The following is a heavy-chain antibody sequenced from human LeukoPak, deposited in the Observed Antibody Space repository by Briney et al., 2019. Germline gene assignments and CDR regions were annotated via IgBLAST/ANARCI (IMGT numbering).Heavy chain of an antibody. CDR2: IKSKTDGGTT. J-gene: IGHJ3*02. V-gene: IGHV3-15*01. CDR1: GFTFSNAW. Sequence: PGGSLRLSCAASGFTFSNAWMSWVRQAPGKGLEWVGRIKSKTDGGTTDYAAPVKGRFTISRDDSKNTLYLQMNSLKTEDTAVYYCTTGDLDEWELPSYAFDIWGQGIMVTVSS. CDR3: TTGDLDEWELPSYAFDI. D-gene: IGHD1-26*01.